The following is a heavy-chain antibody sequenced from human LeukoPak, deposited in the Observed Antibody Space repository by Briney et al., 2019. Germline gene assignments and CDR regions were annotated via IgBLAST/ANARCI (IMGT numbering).Heavy chain of an antibody. CDR3: AKYYYDMRVLGGSWDPSPSHFDY. V-gene: IGHV3-23*01. J-gene: IGHJ4*02. Sequence: GGSLRLSCAASGFTFSNYAMSWVRQAPGKGLEWVSGISGSGGSTYYADSVKGRFTISRDNSKNTLYLQMNSLRAEDTAVYYCAKYYYDMRVLGGSWDPSPSHFDYWGQGTLVTVSS. CDR1: GFTFSNYA. D-gene: IGHD3-22*01. CDR2: ISGSGGST.